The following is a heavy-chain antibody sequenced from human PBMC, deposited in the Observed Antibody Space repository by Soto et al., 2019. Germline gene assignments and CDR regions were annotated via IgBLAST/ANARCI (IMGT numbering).Heavy chain of an antibody. CDR1: VFTCSDFG. J-gene: IGHJ4*02. CDR2: ASYDGSNT. CDR3: AKGGALVPAAILDY. Sequence: GSLRLACAASVFTCSDFGMHWVRQAPGKGLEWVAVASYDGSNTFYADSVQGRFTISRDNSKHTVYLQMNSLRVEDTAVYFCAKGGALVPAAILDYWGQGTLVTVS. D-gene: IGHD2-2*01. V-gene: IGHV3-30*18.